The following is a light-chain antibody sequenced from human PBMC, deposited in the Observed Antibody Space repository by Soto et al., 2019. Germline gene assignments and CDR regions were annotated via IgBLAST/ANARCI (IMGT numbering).Light chain of an antibody. CDR3: SSYTSNSTRV. CDR1: SSDVGGYNF. CDR2: EVS. V-gene: IGLV2-14*01. Sequence: ALTQPASASGSPGQSIIISCTGSSSDVGGYNFVSWYQQHPGKAPKLMIYEVSNRPSGVSNRFSGSKSGNTASLSISGLQAEDEAEYYCSSYTSNSTRVFGTGTKLTVL. J-gene: IGLJ1*01.